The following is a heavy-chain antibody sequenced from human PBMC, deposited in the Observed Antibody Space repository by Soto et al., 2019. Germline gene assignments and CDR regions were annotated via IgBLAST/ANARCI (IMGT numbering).Heavy chain of an antibody. CDR3: AKVQAMITGTLDH. J-gene: IGHJ4*02. CDR1: GFTFANYA. V-gene: IGHV3-23*05. CDR2: ITSSYVTT. Sequence: PGGSLRLSCAASGFTFANYAMGWVRQAPGKGLEWVSTITSSYVTTYYADSVEGRFTVSRDNSKNSLYLQMTSLRAEDTALYFCAKVQAMITGTLDHWGQGTQVTVSS. D-gene: IGHD5-18*01.